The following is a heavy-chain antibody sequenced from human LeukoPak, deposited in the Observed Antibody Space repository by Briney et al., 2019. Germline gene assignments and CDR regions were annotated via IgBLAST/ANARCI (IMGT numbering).Heavy chain of an antibody. D-gene: IGHD5-12*01. Sequence: PGASVKVSCKASGYSFTTHDVNWVRQSTGQGLEWMGWMNPNSGKSGYAQKFQGRVTMTRDTSISTVYMELSSLGSDHTAVYYCARESGLTDNWLDSWGQGTLVIVSS. CDR1: GYSFTTHD. V-gene: IGHV1-8*01. CDR3: ARESGLTDNWLDS. CDR2: MNPNSGKS. J-gene: IGHJ5*01.